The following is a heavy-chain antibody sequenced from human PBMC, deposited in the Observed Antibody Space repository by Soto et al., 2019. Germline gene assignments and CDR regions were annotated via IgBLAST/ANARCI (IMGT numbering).Heavy chain of an antibody. CDR1: GGSISNYY. Sequence: PSETLCLTCTVSGGSISNYYWSWIRQPPGKGLEWIGYIYYSGSTNYNPSLESRVTISVDTSKNQFSLKLSSVTAADTAVYYCARVGDSSGYWGQGTLVTVSS. V-gene: IGHV4-59*08. CDR2: IYYSGST. D-gene: IGHD3-22*01. J-gene: IGHJ4*02. CDR3: ARVGDSSGY.